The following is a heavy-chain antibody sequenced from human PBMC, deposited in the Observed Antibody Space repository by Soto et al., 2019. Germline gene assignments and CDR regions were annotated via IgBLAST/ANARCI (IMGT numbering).Heavy chain of an antibody. J-gene: IGHJ4*02. Sequence: GGSLRLSCAASGFTFSSYGMHWVRQAPGKGLEWVAVISYDGSNKYYADSVKGRFTISRDNSKNTLYLQMNSLRAEDTAVYYCASIPPGAHYCSGGSCYSDYWGQGTLVTVSS. V-gene: IGHV3-30*03. D-gene: IGHD2-15*01. CDR1: GFTFSSYG. CDR2: ISYDGSNK. CDR3: ASIPPGAHYCSGGSCYSDY.